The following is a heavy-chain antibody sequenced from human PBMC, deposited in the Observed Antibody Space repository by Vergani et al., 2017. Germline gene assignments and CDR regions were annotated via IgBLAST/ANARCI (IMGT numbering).Heavy chain of an antibody. Sequence: QVQLVQSGAEVKKPGASVKVSCKASGYTFTSYGISWVRQAPXQGLEWMGWISAYNGNTNYAQKLQGRVTMTTDTSTSTAYMELRSLRSDDTAVYYCARGYCTNGVCYPVFYGMDVWGQGTTVTVSS. D-gene: IGHD2-8*01. CDR3: ARGYCTNGVCYPVFYGMDV. V-gene: IGHV1-18*04. CDR1: GYTFTSYG. CDR2: ISAYNGNT. J-gene: IGHJ6*02.